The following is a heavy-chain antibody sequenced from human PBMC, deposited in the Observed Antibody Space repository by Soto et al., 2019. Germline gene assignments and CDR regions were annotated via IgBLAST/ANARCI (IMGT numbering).Heavy chain of an antibody. CDR3: ARDGVVVVAATGWSGMDV. V-gene: IGHV1-3*01. CDR2: INAGNGNT. Sequence: ASVKVSCKASGYTFTSYAMHWVRQAPGQRLEWMGWINAGNGNTKYSQKFQGRVTITRDTSASTAYMELSSLTSEDTAVYYCARDGVVVVAATGWSGMDVWGQGTTVTVSS. D-gene: IGHD2-15*01. J-gene: IGHJ6*02. CDR1: GYTFTSYA.